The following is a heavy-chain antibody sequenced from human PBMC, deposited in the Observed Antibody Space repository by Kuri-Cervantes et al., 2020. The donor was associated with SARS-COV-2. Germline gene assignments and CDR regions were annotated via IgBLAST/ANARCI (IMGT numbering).Heavy chain of an antibody. V-gene: IGHV3-23*01. D-gene: IGHD1-26*01. CDR1: GFTFSSYA. CDR2: TSGSGGST. Sequence: GESLKISCAASGFTFSSYAMSWVRQAPGKGLEWVSATSGSGGSTYYADSVKGRFTISRDNSKNTLYLQMNSLRAEDTAVYYCAKERWSEVGATPFDYWGQGTLVTVSS. CDR3: AKERWSEVGATPFDY. J-gene: IGHJ4*02.